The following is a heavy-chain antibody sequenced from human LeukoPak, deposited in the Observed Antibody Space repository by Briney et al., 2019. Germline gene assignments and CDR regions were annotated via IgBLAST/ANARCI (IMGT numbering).Heavy chain of an antibody. V-gene: IGHV7-4-1*02. D-gene: IGHD5-24*01. CDR3: AKVAPVREMATIMDFDY. Sequence: GASVEVSCKASGYTFTNYAINWVRQAPGQGLEWMGWINTNTGNPTYAQGFTGRFVFSLDTSVSTAYLQISSLKAEDTAVYYCAKVAPVREMATIMDFDYWGQGTLVTVSS. J-gene: IGHJ4*02. CDR1: GYTFTNYA. CDR2: INTNTGNP.